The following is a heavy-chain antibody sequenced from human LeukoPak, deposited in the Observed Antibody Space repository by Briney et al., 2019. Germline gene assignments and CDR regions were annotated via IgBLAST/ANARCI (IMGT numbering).Heavy chain of an antibody. V-gene: IGHV1-2*02. CDR1: GYTFIGYY. D-gene: IGHD1-26*01. Sequence: ASVKVSCKTSGYTFIGYYIYWVRQAPGQGLEWMGWINPNSGGTNYAQKFQGRVTMTEDTSTDTAYMELSSLRSEDTAVYYCATDKGGATLDYWGQGTLVTVSS. CDR3: ATDKGGATLDY. J-gene: IGHJ4*02. CDR2: INPNSGGT.